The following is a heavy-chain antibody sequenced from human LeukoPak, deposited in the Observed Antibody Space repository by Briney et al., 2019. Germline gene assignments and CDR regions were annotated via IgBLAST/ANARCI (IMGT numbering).Heavy chain of an antibody. J-gene: IGHJ5*02. D-gene: IGHD3-10*01. Sequence: SETLSLTCAVYGGSFSGYYWSWIRQPPGKGLEWIGEINHSGSTNYNPSLKSRVTISVDTSKNQFSLKLSSVTAADTAVYYCARRRYYGSRSYYSPPRFDPWGQGTLVTVSS. CDR2: INHSGST. CDR3: ARRRYYGSRSYYSPPRFDP. CDR1: GGSFSGYY. V-gene: IGHV4-34*01.